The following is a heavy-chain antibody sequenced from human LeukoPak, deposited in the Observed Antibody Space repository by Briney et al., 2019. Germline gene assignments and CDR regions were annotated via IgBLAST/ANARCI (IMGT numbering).Heavy chain of an antibody. V-gene: IGHV1-8*03. Sequence: GASVKVSCKASGYTFTSYDINWVRQATGQGLEWMGWMNPNSGNTGYAQKFQGRVTITRNTSISTAYMELSSLRSEDTAVYYCARGFTFGGVIVNSCWFDPWGQGTLVTVSS. CDR3: ARGFTFGGVIVNSCWFDP. J-gene: IGHJ5*02. CDR1: GYTFTSYD. D-gene: IGHD3-16*02. CDR2: MNPNSGNT.